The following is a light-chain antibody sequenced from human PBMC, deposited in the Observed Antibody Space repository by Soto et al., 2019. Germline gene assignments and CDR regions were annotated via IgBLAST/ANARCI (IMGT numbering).Light chain of an antibody. Sequence: QSVLTQPASVSGSPGQSITISCSGTSSDVGGYNYVSWYQQHPGKAPQVMIYDVSNRPSGVSNRFSGFKSGNTASLTISGLHAEDEADYYCSSYTTSSTYVFGTGTKVTVL. CDR2: DVS. CDR3: SSYTTSSTYV. CDR1: SSDVGGYNY. J-gene: IGLJ1*01. V-gene: IGLV2-14*01.